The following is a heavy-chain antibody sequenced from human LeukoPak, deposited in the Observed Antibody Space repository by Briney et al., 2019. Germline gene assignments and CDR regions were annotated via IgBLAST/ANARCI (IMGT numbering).Heavy chain of an antibody. Sequence: SETLSLTCTVSGGSISSSSYYWGWIRQPPGKGLEWIGSIYYSGSTYYNPSLKSRVTISVDTSKNQFSLKLSSVTAADTAVYYCARYYYDSSGSFDYWGQGTLVTVSS. CDR3: ARYYYDSSGSFDY. CDR2: IYYSGST. CDR1: GGSISSSSYY. J-gene: IGHJ4*02. D-gene: IGHD3-22*01. V-gene: IGHV4-39*07.